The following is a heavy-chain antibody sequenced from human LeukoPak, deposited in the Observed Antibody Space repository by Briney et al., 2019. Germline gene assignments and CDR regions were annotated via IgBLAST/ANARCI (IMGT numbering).Heavy chain of an antibody. CDR2: LSWNSGNV. J-gene: IGHJ4*02. Sequence: GGSLRLSCAASGFTFDNYAMHWVRQSPGKGLEWVSGLSWNSGNVHYADSVKGRFTISRDNAKKSLYLQMDSLRTEDTAPYYCVKDRLAVPCLFDYWGQGSLVTASS. D-gene: IGHD6-19*01. CDR3: VKDRLAVPCLFDY. CDR1: GFTFDNYA. V-gene: IGHV3-9*01.